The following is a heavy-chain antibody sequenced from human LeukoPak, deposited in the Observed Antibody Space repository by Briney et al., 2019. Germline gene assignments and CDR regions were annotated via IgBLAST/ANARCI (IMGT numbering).Heavy chain of an antibody. V-gene: IGHV4-59*01. CDR3: ARGVGYGHYFDY. CDR2: IYYSGST. J-gene: IGHJ4*02. D-gene: IGHD4-17*01. Sequence: IPSETLSLTCTVSGGSISNYYWSWIRQPPGKGLEWIGYIYYSGSTNYNPSLKSRVTISVDTSKNQFSLKLSSVTAADTAVYFCARGVGYGHYFDYWGQGTLVSVSS. CDR1: GGSISNYY.